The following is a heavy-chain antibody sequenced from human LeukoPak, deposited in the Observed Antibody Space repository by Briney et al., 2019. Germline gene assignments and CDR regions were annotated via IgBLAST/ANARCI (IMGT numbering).Heavy chain of an antibody. CDR1: GFTFSSYG. D-gene: IGHD4-23*01. CDR2: ISYDGSNK. V-gene: IGHV3-30*03. J-gene: IGHJ4*02. Sequence: GGSLRLSCAASGFTFSSYGMHWVRQAPGKGLEWVAVISYDGSNKYYADSVKGRFTISRDNSKNTLYLQMNSLRAEETAVYYCAAFGNADYWGQGTLVTVSS. CDR3: AAFGNADY.